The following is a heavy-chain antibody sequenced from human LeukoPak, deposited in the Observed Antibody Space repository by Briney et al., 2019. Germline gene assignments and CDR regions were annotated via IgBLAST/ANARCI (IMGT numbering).Heavy chain of an antibody. D-gene: IGHD6-19*01. J-gene: IGHJ4*02. Sequence: SQTLSLTCTVSGGSISSGSYYWSWIRQPAGKGLESIGHIYTSGSTNYNPSLKSRVAISVDTSKNQFSLKLSSVTAADTAVYYCARASYSSGWYNLYYFDYWGQGTLVTVSS. CDR3: ARASYSSGWYNLYYFDY. V-gene: IGHV4-61*09. CDR2: IYTSGST. CDR1: GGSISSGSYY.